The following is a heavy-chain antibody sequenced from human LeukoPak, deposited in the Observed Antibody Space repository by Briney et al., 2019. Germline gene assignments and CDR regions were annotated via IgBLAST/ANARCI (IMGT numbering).Heavy chain of an antibody. J-gene: IGHJ4*02. CDR2: ISGSGGST. CDR3: SKGRGSVSPDDH. V-gene: IGHV3-23*01. Sequence: GGSLRLSCAASGFTFSSYVMTWVRQAPGEGLEWVSAISGSGGSTYYADSGKGRFTISRDNSKNTLYLQMNSLTVDDTAIYYCSKGRGSVSPDDHWGRGTLVTVSS. CDR1: GFTFSSYV. D-gene: IGHD3-10*01.